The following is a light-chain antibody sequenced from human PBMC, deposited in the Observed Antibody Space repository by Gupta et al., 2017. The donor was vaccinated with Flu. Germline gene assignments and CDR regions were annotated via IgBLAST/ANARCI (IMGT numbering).Light chain of an antibody. V-gene: IGKV3D-15*01. J-gene: IGKJ2*01. CDR1: RSVKSK. CDR2: DAS. Sequence: DIVMTQSPGTLSVSPWERATLSCRASRSVKSKLAWYQQKPGQAPRRLIYDASTRVTGIPARFSGSGYGKEVTLTISSRQSEDFAVYYCQHDDNWLTYSFGQGTKVEIK. CDR3: QHDDNWLTYS.